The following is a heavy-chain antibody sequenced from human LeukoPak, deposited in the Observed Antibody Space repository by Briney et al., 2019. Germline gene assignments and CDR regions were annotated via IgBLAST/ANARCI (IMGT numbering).Heavy chain of an antibody. D-gene: IGHD5-24*01. J-gene: IGHJ4*02. Sequence: SETLSLTCTVSGYSISSGYYWGWVRQPPGKGLEWIGSIYHSGSTYYNPSLKSRVTISIDTSKNQFSLKLSSVTAADTAVYYCATYGEMATIKYFDYWGQGTLVTVSS. CDR3: ATYGEMATIKYFDY. CDR2: IYHSGST. CDR1: GYSISSGYY. V-gene: IGHV4-38-2*02.